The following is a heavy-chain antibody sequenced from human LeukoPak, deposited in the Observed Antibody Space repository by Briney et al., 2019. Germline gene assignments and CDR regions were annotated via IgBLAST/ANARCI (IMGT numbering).Heavy chain of an antibody. CDR3: ARGSPGEVLRYFDWFQNYGMDV. CDR1: GYTFTSYG. J-gene: IGHJ6*02. CDR2: MNPNSGNT. D-gene: IGHD3-9*01. Sequence: ASVKVSCKASGYTFTSYGISWVRQATGQGLEWMGWMNPNSGNTGYAQKFQGRVTMTRNTSISTAYMELSSLRSEDTAVYYCARGSPGEVLRYFDWFQNYGMDVWGQGTTVTVSS. V-gene: IGHV1-8*02.